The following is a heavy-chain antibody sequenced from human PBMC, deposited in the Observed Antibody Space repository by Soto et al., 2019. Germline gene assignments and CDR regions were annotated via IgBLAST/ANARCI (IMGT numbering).Heavy chain of an antibody. D-gene: IGHD3-10*01. CDR1: GGSFSGSSYY. J-gene: IGHJ4*02. V-gene: IGHV4-39*01. CDR2: IYYSGST. Sequence: SETLSLTCTVFGGSFSGSSYYWGWIRQPPGKGLECFGSIYYSGSTNYNPSLKRRVTISIDTSKNQFSLKLSSVTAADTALYYCATGPDYYRDYGSGAYYDFDYWGQGTLVTVSS. CDR3: ATGPDYYRDYGSGAYYDFDY.